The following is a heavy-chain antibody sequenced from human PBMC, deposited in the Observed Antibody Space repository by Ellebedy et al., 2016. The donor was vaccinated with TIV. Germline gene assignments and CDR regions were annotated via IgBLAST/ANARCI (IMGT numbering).Heavy chain of an antibody. Sequence: MPSETLSLTCTVSDDSISSPYCSWTRQPPGKGLEWIGYILNDGSTRYNPSLKSQVTISVDTSKKLFSLKLNSVTAADTDVYYCVRGRDAYKTGYWGQGTLVSVSS. CDR3: VRGRDAYKTGY. CDR2: ILNDGST. J-gene: IGHJ4*02. D-gene: IGHD5-24*01. V-gene: IGHV4-59*03. CDR1: DDSISSPY.